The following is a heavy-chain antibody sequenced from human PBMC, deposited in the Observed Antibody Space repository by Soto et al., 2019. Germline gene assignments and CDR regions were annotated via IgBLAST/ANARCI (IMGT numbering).Heavy chain of an antibody. CDR3: ARDAAYSSGWYEAYNWFDP. CDR1: GYTFTSYG. CDR2: ISAYNGNT. Sequence: ASVKVSFKASGYTFTSYGISWVRQAPGQGLEWMGWISAYNGNTNYAQKLQGRVTMTTDTSTSTAYMELRSLRSDDTAVYYCARDAAYSSGWYEAYNWFDPWGQGTLVTVSS. D-gene: IGHD6-19*01. V-gene: IGHV1-18*01. J-gene: IGHJ5*02.